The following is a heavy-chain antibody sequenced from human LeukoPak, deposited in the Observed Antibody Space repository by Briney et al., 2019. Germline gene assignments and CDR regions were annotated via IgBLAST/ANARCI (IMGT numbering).Heavy chain of an antibody. CDR1: GVPISSYY. D-gene: IGHD6-19*01. J-gene: IGHJ4*02. CDR2: LYTSGST. CDR3: ARVGMAVAESFFDY. V-gene: IGHV4-4*07. Sequence: SETLSLTCTVSGVPISSYYWSWLRQTAGKGLEWIGRLYTSGSTNYNPSLKSRVTMSVDTSRNQFSLKLTSVTAADTAVYYCARVGMAVAESFFDYWGQGTLVTVSS.